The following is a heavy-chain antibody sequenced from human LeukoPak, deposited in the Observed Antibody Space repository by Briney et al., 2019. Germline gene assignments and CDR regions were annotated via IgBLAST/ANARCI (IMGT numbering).Heavy chain of an antibody. D-gene: IGHD6-13*01. Sequence: ASVKVSCKASGYTFTSYGISWVRQAPGQGLEWIGWISAYNGNTNYAQKLQGRVTMTTDTSTSTAYMELRSLRSDDTAVYYCARDEDVAAAGTNDYWGQGTLVTVSS. CDR3: ARDEDVAAAGTNDY. V-gene: IGHV1-18*01. CDR2: ISAYNGNT. J-gene: IGHJ4*02. CDR1: GYTFTSYG.